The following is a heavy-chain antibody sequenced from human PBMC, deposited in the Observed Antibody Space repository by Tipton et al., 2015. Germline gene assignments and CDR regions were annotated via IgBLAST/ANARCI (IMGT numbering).Heavy chain of an antibody. D-gene: IGHD3-10*01. CDR2: VNHSGRN. CDR1: GGSFSDYY. J-gene: IGHJ6*02. V-gene: IGHV4-34*01. CDR3: ARVDILLSQGGMDV. Sequence: TLSLTCAVYGGSFSDYYWHWIRQPPGKGLEWIGEVNHSGRNNYSLSLKSRVTISVDKFKNQFSLELNSVTAADTAVYYCARVDILLSQGGMDVWGQGTTVTVSS.